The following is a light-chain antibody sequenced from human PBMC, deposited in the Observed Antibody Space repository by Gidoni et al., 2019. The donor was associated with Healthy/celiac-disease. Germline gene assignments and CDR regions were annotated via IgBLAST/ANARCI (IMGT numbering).Light chain of an antibody. CDR3: QQYDNLPPLT. CDR1: QDISNY. CDR2: DAS. J-gene: IGKJ4*01. Sequence: DIQMTQSPSSLSASVGDRFTITCQASQDISNYLNWYQQKPGKAPKLLIYDASNLETGVPSRFDGSGSGTDFTFTIRSLQPEDIATYYCQQYDNLPPLTFGGGTKVEIK. V-gene: IGKV1-33*01.